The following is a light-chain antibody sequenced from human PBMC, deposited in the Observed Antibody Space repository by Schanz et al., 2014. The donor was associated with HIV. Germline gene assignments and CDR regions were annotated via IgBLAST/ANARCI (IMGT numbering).Light chain of an antibody. CDR3: SSYTSSSTLV. Sequence: QSVLTQPASLSGSPGQSITISCTEINSDVGGYNYVSWYQQHPGKAPKIMIYEVNKRPSGVPDRFSGSKSGTSASLAISGLRSEDEADYYCSSYTSSSTLVFGTGTKLTVL. CDR1: NSDVGGYNY. J-gene: IGLJ1*01. V-gene: IGLV2-14*01. CDR2: EVN.